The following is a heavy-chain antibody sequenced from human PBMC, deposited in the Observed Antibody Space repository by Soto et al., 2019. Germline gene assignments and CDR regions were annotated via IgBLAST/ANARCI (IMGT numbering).Heavy chain of an antibody. CDR3: ARDQGVYYDSSGSGGFDP. Sequence: QVQLVQSGAEVKKPGSSVKVSCKASGGTFSSYAISWVRQAPGQGLEWMGGIIPIFGTANYAQKFQGRVTLTVDESPSTAYMELRSLRSEDTAVYYCARDQGVYYDSSGSGGFDPWGQGTLVTVSS. D-gene: IGHD3-22*01. CDR2: IIPIFGTA. CDR1: GGTFSSYA. V-gene: IGHV1-69*01. J-gene: IGHJ5*02.